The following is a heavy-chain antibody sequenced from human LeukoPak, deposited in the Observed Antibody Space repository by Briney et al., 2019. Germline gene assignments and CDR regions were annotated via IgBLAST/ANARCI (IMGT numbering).Heavy chain of an antibody. CDR1: GGSISSGGYY. Sequence: PSETLSLTCTVSGGSISSGGYYWTWIRQPPGKGLEWIGYMSRSGSTYYNPSLKSRVTISVDTSKSQFSLKLTSVTAADTAVYYCARDWSGPYYFDYWGQGTLVTVSS. V-gene: IGHV4-31*03. D-gene: IGHD3-3*01. CDR3: ARDWSGPYYFDY. J-gene: IGHJ4*01. CDR2: MSRSGST.